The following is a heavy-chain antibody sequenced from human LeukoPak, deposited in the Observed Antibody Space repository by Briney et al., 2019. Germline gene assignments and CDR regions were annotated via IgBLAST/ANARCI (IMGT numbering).Heavy chain of an antibody. CDR2: ISPYNGNT. CDR3: ARGPSGYHNT. Sequence: EASVKVSCKASGYTFTSYDITWVRQAPGQGLEWMAWISPYNGNTKYAQKFQGRVTMTTDTSTSTAYMELRSLTSDDTAVYYCARGPSGYHNTGGQGTLVTVSS. V-gene: IGHV1-18*01. J-gene: IGHJ4*02. D-gene: IGHD5-12*01. CDR1: GYTFTSYD.